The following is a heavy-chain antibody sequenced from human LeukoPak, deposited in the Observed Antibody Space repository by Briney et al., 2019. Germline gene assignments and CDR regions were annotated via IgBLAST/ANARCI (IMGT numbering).Heavy chain of an antibody. Sequence: GASVKVSCKASGYTFTSYDINWVRQAPGQGLEWMGWINPNSGGTNYAQKFQGRVTMTRDTSISTAYMELSRLRSDDTAVYYCARGLNYATVSYMDVWGKGTTVTVSS. J-gene: IGHJ6*03. CDR3: ARGLNYATVSYMDV. CDR2: INPNSGGT. D-gene: IGHD4-17*01. CDR1: GYTFTSYD. V-gene: IGHV1-2*02.